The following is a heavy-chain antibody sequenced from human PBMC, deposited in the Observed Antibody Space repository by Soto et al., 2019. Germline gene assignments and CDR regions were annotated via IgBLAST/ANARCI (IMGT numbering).Heavy chain of an antibody. V-gene: IGHV3-64*01. CDR2: ISSNGGTT. Sequence: EVQLAESGGGMVQPGGSLRLSCVASGFTFSRYDLHWVRQAPGKGLEYVSSISSNGGTTDYGNSVKGRFTISRDNSKNTLSLQMGSLSAEDMAGSYCVIRVSGNYDYWGHGTLVTVSS. CDR3: VIRVSGNYDY. CDR1: GFTFSRYD. D-gene: IGHD1-7*01. J-gene: IGHJ4*01.